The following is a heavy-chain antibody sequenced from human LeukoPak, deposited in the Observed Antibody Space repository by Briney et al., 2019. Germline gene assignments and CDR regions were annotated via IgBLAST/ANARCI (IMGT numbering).Heavy chain of an antibody. V-gene: IGHV3-21*01. D-gene: IGHD4-17*01. CDR2: ISSSSSYI. CDR1: GFTFSIYN. CDR3: ARLTTTVTTPFDY. Sequence: GGSLRLSCAASGFTFSIYNMNWVRQAPGKGLEGVSSISSSSSYIYYADSVKGRFTISRDNAKNSLYLQMNSLRAEDTAVYYCARLTTTVTTPFDYWGQGTLVTVSS. J-gene: IGHJ4*02.